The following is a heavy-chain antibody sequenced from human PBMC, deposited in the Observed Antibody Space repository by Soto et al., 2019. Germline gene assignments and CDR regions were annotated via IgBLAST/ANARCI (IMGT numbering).Heavy chain of an antibody. Sequence: QVQLVESGGGVVQPGRSLRLSCAASGFTFSSYAMHWVRQAPGKGLEWVAVISYDGSNKYYADSVKGRFTISRDNSKNTLYLQMNSLRAEDTAVYYCAIGAGSGWYTPFHYYYGMDVWGQGTTVTVSS. CDR1: GFTFSSYA. J-gene: IGHJ6*02. V-gene: IGHV3-30-3*01. D-gene: IGHD6-19*01. CDR3: AIGAGSGWYTPFHYYYGMDV. CDR2: ISYDGSNK.